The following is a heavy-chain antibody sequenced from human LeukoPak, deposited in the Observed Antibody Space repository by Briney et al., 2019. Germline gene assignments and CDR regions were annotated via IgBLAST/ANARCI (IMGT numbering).Heavy chain of an antibody. D-gene: IGHD6-19*01. Sequence: GGSLRLSCAASGFTFSNFWMTWVRQAPGKGLEWVAIIKQDGSQKYYVDSVKGRFTISRENARNSLYLQMNSLRAEDTAVYWAVAGTTYWGQGTLVTVSS. CDR2: IKQDGSQK. V-gene: IGHV3-7*05. CDR1: GFTFSNFW. CDR3: VAGTTY. J-gene: IGHJ4*02.